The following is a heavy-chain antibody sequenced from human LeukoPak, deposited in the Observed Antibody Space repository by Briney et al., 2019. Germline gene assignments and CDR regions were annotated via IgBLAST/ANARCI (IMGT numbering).Heavy chain of an antibody. CDR1: GFVVTANY. J-gene: IGHJ4*02. CDR2: ISNGGDP. CDR3: GLLSGGTFDY. Sequence: PAGSLRLSCAASGFVVTANYLAWARQAPGQGLEWVSTISNGGDPFYGDSLKGRRTISGDESTNTFSLQLDSLRVEDMGVYYGGLLSGGTFDYWGERTQVTVAS. D-gene: IGHD2/OR15-2a*01. V-gene: IGHV3-53*01.